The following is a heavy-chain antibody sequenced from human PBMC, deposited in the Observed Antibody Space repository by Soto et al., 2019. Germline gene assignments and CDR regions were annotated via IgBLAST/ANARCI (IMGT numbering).Heavy chain of an antibody. D-gene: IGHD6-19*01. Sequence: EVQLLESGGGLVQPGGSLRLSCAASGFTFSSYAMSWVRQAPGKGLEWVSVISGSGGSTYYADSVKGRFTISRDNSKNSLYLQMNSLRAEDTAVYYCASRSSGWYFDYWGQGTLVTVSS. V-gene: IGHV3-23*01. CDR1: GFTFSSYA. CDR3: ASRSSGWYFDY. J-gene: IGHJ4*02. CDR2: ISGSGGST.